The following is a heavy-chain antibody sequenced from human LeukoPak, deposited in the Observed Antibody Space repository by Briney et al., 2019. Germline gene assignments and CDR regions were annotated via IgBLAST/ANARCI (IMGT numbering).Heavy chain of an antibody. V-gene: IGHV3-30*04. D-gene: IGHD2-2*01. CDR3: AKARHQLLYYYYMDV. CDR1: GFTFSSYA. Sequence: GGSLRLSCAASGFTFSSYAMHWVRQAPGKGLEWVAVISYDGSNKYYADSVKGRFTISRDNSKNTLYLQMNSLRAEDTAVYYCAKARHQLLYYYYMDVWGKGTTVTVSS. CDR2: ISYDGSNK. J-gene: IGHJ6*03.